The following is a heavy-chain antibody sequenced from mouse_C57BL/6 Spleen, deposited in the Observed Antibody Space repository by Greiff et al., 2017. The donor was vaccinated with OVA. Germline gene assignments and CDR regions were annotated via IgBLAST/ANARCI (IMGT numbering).Heavy chain of an antibody. CDR3: ATPIYYDYDDAMDY. CDR1: GFTFSDYG. J-gene: IGHJ4*01. D-gene: IGHD2-4*01. Sequence: EVMLVESGGGLVKPGGSLKLSCAASGFTFSDYGMHWVRQAPEKGLEWVAYISSGSSTIYYADTVKGRFTISRDNAKNTLFLQMTSLRSEDTAMYYCATPIYYDYDDAMDYWGQGTSVTVSS. V-gene: IGHV5-17*01. CDR2: ISSGSSTI.